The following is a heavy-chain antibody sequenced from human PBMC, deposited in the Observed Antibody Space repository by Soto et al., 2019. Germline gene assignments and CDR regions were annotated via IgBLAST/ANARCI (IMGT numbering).Heavy chain of an antibody. CDR2: IDPSDSQT. CDR3: ARQIYDSDTGPNFQYYFDS. Sequence: PVASLTISGKVSGCSFAGYWITWVRQKPGKGLEWMGRIDPSDSQTYYSPSFRGHVTISVTKSITTVFLQWSSLRASDTAMYYCARQIYDSDTGPNFQYYFDSWGQGTPVTVSS. D-gene: IGHD3-22*01. J-gene: IGHJ4*02. V-gene: IGHV5-10-1*01. CDR1: GCSFAGYW.